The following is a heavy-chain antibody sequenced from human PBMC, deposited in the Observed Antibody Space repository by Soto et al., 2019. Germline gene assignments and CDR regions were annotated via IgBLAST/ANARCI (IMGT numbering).Heavy chain of an antibody. CDR2: ISLYSDGT. D-gene: IGHD2-2*01. V-gene: IGHV1-18*01. J-gene: IGHJ5*02. Sequence: ASVKVSCKTSGHTFSNYGITWVRQAPGQPLEWLGWISLYSDGTNYAQKSQGRVSMTTDTSTTTAYMELRSLRSDDTAVYYCARVVPGAEAWFGPWGQGTLVTVSS. CDR3: ARVVPGAEAWFGP. CDR1: GHTFSNYG.